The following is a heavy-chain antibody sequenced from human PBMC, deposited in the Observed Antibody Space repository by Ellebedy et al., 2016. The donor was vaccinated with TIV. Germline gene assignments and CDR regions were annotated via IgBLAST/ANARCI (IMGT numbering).Heavy chain of an antibody. D-gene: IGHD2-15*01. CDR1: GFTFSSYT. J-gene: IGHJ6*02. CDR3: AGIVMLVAYGMDL. Sequence: GESLKISXTASGFTFSSYTMNWVRQAPGKGLEWVSYISDITTTFYADSVRGRFAISRDDDKNSLYLQMDSLTAEDTAVYYCAGIVMLVAYGMDLWGQGTTVTVSS. CDR2: ISDITTT. V-gene: IGHV3-48*01.